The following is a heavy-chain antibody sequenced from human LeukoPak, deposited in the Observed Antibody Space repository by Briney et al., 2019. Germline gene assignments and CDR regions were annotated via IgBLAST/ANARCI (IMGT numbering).Heavy chain of an antibody. V-gene: IGHV4-4*02. CDR3: ASGYYYDSSGYPFDY. J-gene: IGHJ4*02. CDR2: IYHSGST. D-gene: IGHD3-22*01. Sequence: PSGTLSLTRAVSGGSISSSNWWSWVRQPPGKGLEWIGEIYHSGSTNYNPSLKSRVTISVDKSKNQFSLKLSSVTAADTAVYYCASGYYYDSSGYPFDYWGQGTLVTVSS. CDR1: GGSISSSNW.